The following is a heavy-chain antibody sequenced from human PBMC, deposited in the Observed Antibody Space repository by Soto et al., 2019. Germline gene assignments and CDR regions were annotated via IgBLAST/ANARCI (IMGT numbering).Heavy chain of an antibody. CDR2: IKQDGSEK. D-gene: IGHD1-26*01. J-gene: IGHJ6*02. Sequence: GSLRLSCAASGFTFSSYWMRWVRQAPGKGLEWVANIKQDGSEKYYVDSVKGRFTISRDNAKNSLYLQMNSLRAEDTAVYYCARDGTSGYYYGMDVWGQGTTVTVSS. CDR1: GFTFSSYW. CDR3: ARDGTSGYYYGMDV. V-gene: IGHV3-7*05.